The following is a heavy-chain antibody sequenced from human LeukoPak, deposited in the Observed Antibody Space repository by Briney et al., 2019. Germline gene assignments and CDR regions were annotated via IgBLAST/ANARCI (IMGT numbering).Heavy chain of an antibody. CDR2: ISGSGGST. Sequence: GGSMRLSCAASGFTFSSYAMSWVRQAPGEGLEWVSAISGSGGSTYYADSVKGRFTISRDNSKNTLYLQMNSLRAEDTAVYYCAKDRIAARSFDYWGQGTLVTVSS. J-gene: IGHJ4*02. CDR1: GFTFSSYA. D-gene: IGHD6-6*01. V-gene: IGHV3-23*01. CDR3: AKDRIAARSFDY.